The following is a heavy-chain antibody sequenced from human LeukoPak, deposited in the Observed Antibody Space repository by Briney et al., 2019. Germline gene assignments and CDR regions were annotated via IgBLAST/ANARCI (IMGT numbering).Heavy chain of an antibody. CDR1: GYTFTGYY. V-gene: IGHV1-2*02. CDR3: ARTDYGSIPYY. J-gene: IGHJ4*02. CDR2: INPNSGGT. Sequence: APVRVSCKASGYTFTGYYMHWVRQAPGQGLEWMGWINPNSGGTNYAQKFQGRVTMTRDTSISTAYMELSRLRSDDTAVYYCARTDYGSIPYYWGQGTLVTVSS. D-gene: IGHD3-10*01.